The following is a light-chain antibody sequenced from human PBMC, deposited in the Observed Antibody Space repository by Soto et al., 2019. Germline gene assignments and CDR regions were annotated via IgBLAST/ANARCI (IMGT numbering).Light chain of an antibody. CDR1: QSVSSD. CDR2: GAS. CDR3: LQYNDWPPKQYT. V-gene: IGKV3-15*01. Sequence: EIVMTQSPATLSVSPGERVTLSCRASQSVSSDLAWYQHKPGQAPRLLIYGASTRATGTPARFSGSGSGTEFSLSISSRQSEDFAVYYCLQYNDWPPKQYTFGQGTKLEIK. J-gene: IGKJ2*01.